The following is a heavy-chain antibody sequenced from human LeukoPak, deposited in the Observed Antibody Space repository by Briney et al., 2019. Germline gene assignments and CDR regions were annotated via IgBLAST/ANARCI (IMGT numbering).Heavy chain of an antibody. V-gene: IGHV1-2*06. CDR2: INPNSGGT. D-gene: IGHD3-22*01. CDR1: GYTFTGYY. Sequence: ASVKVSCKASGYTFTGYYIHWVRQAPGQGLEWMGRINPNSGGTNYAQKFQGRVTMTRDTSISTAYMELSRLRSDDTAVYYCARVKYYYDSSGYGEAFDTWGQGTMVTVSS. J-gene: IGHJ3*02. CDR3: ARVKYYYDSSGYGEAFDT.